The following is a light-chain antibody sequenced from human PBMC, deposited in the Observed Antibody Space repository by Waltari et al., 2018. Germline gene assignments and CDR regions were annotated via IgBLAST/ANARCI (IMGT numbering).Light chain of an antibody. Sequence: DIVMTQSPDSLAVSLGERATINCKSSQNILYSSKNKNYLGWDQQKPGQRPKLLIYWASTRESGVPDLFSVSGSGTDYSLTSSSLQAEDVAVYYCQQYYSVPWTFGQGTKVEIK. CDR2: WAS. V-gene: IGKV4-1*01. CDR1: QNILYSSKNKNY. J-gene: IGKJ1*01. CDR3: QQYYSVPWT.